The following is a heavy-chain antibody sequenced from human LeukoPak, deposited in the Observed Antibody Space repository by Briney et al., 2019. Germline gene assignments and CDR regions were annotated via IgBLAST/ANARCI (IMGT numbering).Heavy chain of an antibody. D-gene: IGHD3-10*01. CDR3: ARGRTGYYYGSGSYYASGSYYFDY. CDR2: INHSGST. V-gene: IGHV4-34*01. CDR1: GGSFSGYY. J-gene: IGHJ4*02. Sequence: PSETLSLTCAVYGGSFSGYYWSWIRQPPGKGLEWIGEINHSGSTNYNPSLKSRVTISVDTSKNQFSLKLSSVTAADTAVYYCARGRTGYYYGSGSYYASGSYYFDYWAREPWSPSPQ.